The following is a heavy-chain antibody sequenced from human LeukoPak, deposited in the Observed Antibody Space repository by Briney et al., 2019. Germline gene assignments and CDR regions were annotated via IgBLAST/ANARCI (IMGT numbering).Heavy chain of an antibody. V-gene: IGHV1-69*05. D-gene: IGHD4-17*01. J-gene: IGHJ4*02. CDR1: GGTFSSYA. Sequence: SVKVSCKASGGTFSSYAISWVRQAPGQGLEWMGGIIPIFGTANYAQKFQGRVTITTDESTSTAYMELSSLRSEDTAVYYCARFLSRRWLLSEWGQGTLVTVSS. CDR3: ARFLSRRWLLSE. CDR2: IIPIFGTA.